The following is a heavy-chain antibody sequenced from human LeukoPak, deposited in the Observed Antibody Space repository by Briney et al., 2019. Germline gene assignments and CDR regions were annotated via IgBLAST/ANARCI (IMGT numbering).Heavy chain of an antibody. V-gene: IGHV4-39*01. CDR2: MYYSGST. D-gene: IGHD5-24*01. Sequence: SETLSLICTVSGGSFSSSSHYWGWVRQPPGKGLEWIGSMYYSGSTYYNASLRSRVTISVDTSRDQFSLKLSSVTAADTAVHYCARHFDRDGYKSNAFDIWGQGTMVTVSS. J-gene: IGHJ3*02. CDR1: GGSFSSSSHY. CDR3: ARHFDRDGYKSNAFDI.